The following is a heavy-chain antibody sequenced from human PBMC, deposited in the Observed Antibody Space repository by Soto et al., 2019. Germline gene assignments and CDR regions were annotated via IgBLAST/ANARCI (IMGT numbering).Heavy chain of an antibody. CDR2: IIPIFGTA. D-gene: IGHD2-2*01. CDR3: AREDIVVVPAAEDKPAAYYYYYGMDV. Sequence: RASVKVSCKASGGTFSSYAISWVRQAPGQGLEWMGGIIPIFGTANYAQKFQGRVTITADESTSTAYMELSSLRSEDTAVYYCAREDIVVVPAAEDKPAAYYYYYGMDVWGQGTTVTVSS. J-gene: IGHJ6*02. V-gene: IGHV1-69*13. CDR1: GGTFSSYA.